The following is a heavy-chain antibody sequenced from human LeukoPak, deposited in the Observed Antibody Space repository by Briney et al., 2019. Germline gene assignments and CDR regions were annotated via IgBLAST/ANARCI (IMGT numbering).Heavy chain of an antibody. CDR3: ARDGLIPGIAAALGGMDV. V-gene: IGHV3-74*01. CDR1: GFTFSSYW. Sequence: GGSLRLSCAASGFTFSSYWMYWVRQAPGKGLVWVSRINSDGSSTSYADSVKGRFTISRDNSKNTLYLQMNSLRAEDTAVYYCARDGLIPGIAAALGGMDVWGQGTTVTVSS. D-gene: IGHD6-13*01. J-gene: IGHJ6*02. CDR2: INSDGSST.